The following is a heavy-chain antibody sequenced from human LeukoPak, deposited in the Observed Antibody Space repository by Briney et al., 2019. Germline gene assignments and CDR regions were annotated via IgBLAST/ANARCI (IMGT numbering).Heavy chain of an antibody. V-gene: IGHV4-59*02. CDR3: ARELYYDILTGYYPNWFDP. CDR1: GGSVSSYY. J-gene: IGHJ5*02. CDR2: IFYSGTT. Sequence: SETLSLTCTVSGGSVSSYYWSWIRQPPGKGLEWIGFIFYSGTTNYNPSLKSRVTISVDTSKNQFSLKLSSVTAADTAVYYCARELYYDILTGYYPNWFDPWGQGTLVTVSS. D-gene: IGHD3-9*01.